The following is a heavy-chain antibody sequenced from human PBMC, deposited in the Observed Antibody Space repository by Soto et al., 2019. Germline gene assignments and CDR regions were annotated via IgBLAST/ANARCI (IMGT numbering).Heavy chain of an antibody. Sequence: SETLSLTCTVSGGSISSSSYYWGWIRQPPGKGLEWIGSIYYSGSTYYNPSLKSRVTISVDTSKNQFSLKLSSVTAADTAVYYCARGTSSSSGWYFEYWGQGTLVTVSS. CDR1: GGSISSSSYY. CDR2: IYYSGST. CDR3: ARGTSSSSGWYFEY. J-gene: IGHJ4*02. V-gene: IGHV4-39*01. D-gene: IGHD6-6*01.